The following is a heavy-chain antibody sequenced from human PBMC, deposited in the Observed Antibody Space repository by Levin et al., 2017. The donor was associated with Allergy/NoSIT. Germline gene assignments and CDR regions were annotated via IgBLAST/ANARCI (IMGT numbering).Heavy chain of an antibody. CDR3: ARGVWGSSTSSDIAVAGYLDY. CDR1: GFTFSSYW. Sequence: PGGSLRLSCAASGFTFSSYWMHWVRQAPGKGLVWVSRINSDGSSTSYADSVKGRFTISRDNAKNTLYLQMNSLRAEDTAVYYCARGVWGSSTSSDIAVAGYLDYWGQGTLVTASS. J-gene: IGHJ4*02. CDR2: INSDGSST. D-gene: IGHD6-19*01. V-gene: IGHV3-74*01.